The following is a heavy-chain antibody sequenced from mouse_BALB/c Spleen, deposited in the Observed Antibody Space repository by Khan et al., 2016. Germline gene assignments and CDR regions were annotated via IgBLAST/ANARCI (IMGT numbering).Heavy chain of an antibody. CDR1: GFTFSTYA. CDR3: ARPGGYDYAVVMDY. CDR2: ISSGGRYT. D-gene: IGHD2-4*01. J-gene: IGHJ4*01. V-gene: IGHV5-6*01. Sequence: EVELVESGGDLVKPGGSLKLSCAASGFTFSTYAMSWVGQTPDKRLEWVATISSGGRYTYYPDSVKGRFTISRDNAKNTLYLQMSSLKSEDTAMYYCARPGGYDYAVVMDYWGQGTSVTVSS.